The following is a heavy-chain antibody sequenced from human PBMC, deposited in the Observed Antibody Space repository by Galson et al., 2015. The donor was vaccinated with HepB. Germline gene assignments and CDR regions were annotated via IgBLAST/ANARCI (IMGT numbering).Heavy chain of an antibody. CDR3: ARGIVVPAAGTGGDAFDI. D-gene: IGHD2-2*01. CDR1: GFTVSSNY. CDR2: IYSGGST. J-gene: IGHJ3*02. V-gene: IGHV3-53*01. Sequence: SLRLSCAASGFTVSSNYMSWVRQAPGKGLGWVSVIYSGGSTYYADSVKGRFTISRDNSKNTLYLQMNSLRAEDTAVYYCARGIVVPAAGTGGDAFDIWGQGTMVTVSS.